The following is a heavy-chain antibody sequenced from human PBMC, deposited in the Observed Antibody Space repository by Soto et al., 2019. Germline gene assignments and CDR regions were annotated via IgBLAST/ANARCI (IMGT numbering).Heavy chain of an antibody. J-gene: IGHJ4*01. V-gene: IGHV4-30-2*01. CDR2: IYHSGGT. CDR1: GDSISRDGSS. Sequence: QVQLQESGSGLVKPSQTLVLTCTVSGDSISRDGSSWSWLRQPPGKGLEWIGYIYHSGGTYYNPSLKRRVTTSVDKSKNQFSLSLASVTAADTAVYYCAREMSYYFDSWGHGTLVTVSS. CDR3: AREMSYYFDS.